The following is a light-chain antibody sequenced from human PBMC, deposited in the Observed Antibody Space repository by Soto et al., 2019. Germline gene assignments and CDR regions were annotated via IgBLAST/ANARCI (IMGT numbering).Light chain of an antibody. CDR2: EVS. V-gene: IGLV2-18*02. CDR3: SSHTSSSTWV. J-gene: IGLJ3*02. Sequence: QSALTQPPSVSGSPGQSVTISCTGTSSDVGSYNRVSWYQQFPGTAPKLMIHEVSNRPSGVPDRFSGSKSGNTASLTISGLQAEDEADYYCSSHTSSSTWVFGGGTKVTVL. CDR1: SSDVGSYNR.